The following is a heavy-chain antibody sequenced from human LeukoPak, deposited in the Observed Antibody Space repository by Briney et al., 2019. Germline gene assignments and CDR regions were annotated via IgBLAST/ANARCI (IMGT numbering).Heavy chain of an antibody. V-gene: IGHV3-48*03. D-gene: IGHD3-10*01. J-gene: IGHJ4*02. CDR2: ISSSGSTI. CDR3: RVYGSGSYYRDY. CDR1: GFTFSSYE. Sequence: GGSLRLSCAASGFTFSSYEMNWVRQAPGKGLEWVSYISSSGSTIYYADSVKGRFTISRDNAKNSLYLQMNSLRAEDTAVYYCRVYGSGSYYRDYWGQGTLVTVSS.